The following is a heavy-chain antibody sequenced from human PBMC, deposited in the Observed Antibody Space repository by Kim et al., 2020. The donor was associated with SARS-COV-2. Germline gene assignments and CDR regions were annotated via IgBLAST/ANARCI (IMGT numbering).Heavy chain of an antibody. CDR1: GFTFSSYA. V-gene: IGHV3-23*01. CDR3: AKESGPYTYGSFDC. CDR2: ISGSGGST. Sequence: GGSLRLSCAAASGFTFSSYAMNWGRQAPGKGLEWVSGISGSGGSTYDEASVKGHFTISRDNSKNTLYLHMNSLRAEDTAVHYCAKESGPYTYGSFDCWGQGTLVTVSS. D-gene: IGHD5-18*01. J-gene: IGHJ4*02.